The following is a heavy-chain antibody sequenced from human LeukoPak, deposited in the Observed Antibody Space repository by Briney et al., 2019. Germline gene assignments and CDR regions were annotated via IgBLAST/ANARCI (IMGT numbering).Heavy chain of an antibody. J-gene: IGHJ4*02. V-gene: IGHV4-59*01. CDR2: IYYSGST. CDR3: ARMQGCSSTSCYTAYFDY. D-gene: IGHD2-2*02. CDR1: GGSISGYY. Sequence: SETLSLTCTVSGGSISGYYWSWIRQPPGKGLEWIGYIYYSGSTNYNPSLKSRVTISIDTSKNQFSLKLSSVTAADTAVYYCARMQGCSSTSCYTAYFDYWGQGTLVTVSS.